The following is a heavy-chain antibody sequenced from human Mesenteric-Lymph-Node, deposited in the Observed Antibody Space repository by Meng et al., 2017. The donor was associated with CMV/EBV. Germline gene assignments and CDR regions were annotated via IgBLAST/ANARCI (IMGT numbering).Heavy chain of an antibody. Sequence: SETLSLTCAVYGGSFSGYYWSWIRQPPGKGLEWIGEINHSGSTNYNPSLKSRVTISVDTSKNQFSLKLSSVTGADTAVYYCARAKGCGDRCFHYYGMDVWGQGTTVTVSS. D-gene: IGHD3-10*01. V-gene: IGHV4-34*01. CDR1: GGSFSGYY. CDR3: ARAKGCGDRCFHYYGMDV. J-gene: IGHJ6*02. CDR2: INHSGST.